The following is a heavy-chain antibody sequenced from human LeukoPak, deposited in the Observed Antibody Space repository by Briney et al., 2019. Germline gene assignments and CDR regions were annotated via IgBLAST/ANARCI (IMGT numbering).Heavy chain of an antibody. Sequence: GGSLRLSCAASGFTFSSYWMSWVRQAPGKGLEWVSAISGSGGSTYYADSVKGRFTISRDNSKNTLYLQMNSLRAEDTAVYYCAKITYYYDSSGYEDAFDIWGQGTMVTVSS. J-gene: IGHJ3*02. V-gene: IGHV3-23*01. CDR1: GFTFSSYW. D-gene: IGHD3-22*01. CDR2: ISGSGGST. CDR3: AKITYYYDSSGYEDAFDI.